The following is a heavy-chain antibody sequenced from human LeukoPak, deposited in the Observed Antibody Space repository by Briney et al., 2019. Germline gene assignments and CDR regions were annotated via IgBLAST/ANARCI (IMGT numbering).Heavy chain of an antibody. CDR2: IYYSGST. CDR3: ARDNRGYSSSWYGNWFDP. D-gene: IGHD6-13*01. V-gene: IGHV4-59*12. J-gene: IGHJ5*02. Sequence: SETLSLTCTVSGGSISSYYWSWIRQPPGKGLEWIGYIYYSGSTNYNPSLKSRVTISVDTSKNQFSLKLSSVTAADTAVYYCARDNRGYSSSWYGNWFDPWGQGTLVTVSS. CDR1: GGSISSYY.